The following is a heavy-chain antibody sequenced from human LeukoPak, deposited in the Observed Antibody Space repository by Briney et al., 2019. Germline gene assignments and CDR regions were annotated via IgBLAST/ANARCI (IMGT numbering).Heavy chain of an antibody. J-gene: IGHJ5*02. V-gene: IGHV3-23*01. CDR2: ISGSGGST. Sequence: SGGSLRLSCAASGFTFSSYAMTWVRQAPGKGLEWVSDISGSGGSTYYADSVKGRFTISRDNSKNTLYLQMNSLRAEDTAVYYCAKNVRRFGELKDNWFDPWGQGTLVTVSS. CDR3: AKNVRRFGELKDNWFDP. CDR1: GFTFSSYA. D-gene: IGHD3-10*01.